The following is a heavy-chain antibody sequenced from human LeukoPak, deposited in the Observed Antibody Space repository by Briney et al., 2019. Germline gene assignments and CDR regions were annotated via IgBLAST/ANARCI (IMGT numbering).Heavy chain of an antibody. D-gene: IGHD3-10*01. J-gene: IGHJ4*02. V-gene: IGHV4-59*01. CDR2: IYYSGST. Sequence: SETLSLTCTVSGGSISSYYWSWIRQPPGKGLEWIGYIYYSGSTNYNPSLKSRVTISVDTSKNQFSLKLSSVTAADTAVYYCAREGDYYGSGSHHYWGQGTLVTVSS. CDR3: AREGDYYGSGSHHY. CDR1: GGSISSYY.